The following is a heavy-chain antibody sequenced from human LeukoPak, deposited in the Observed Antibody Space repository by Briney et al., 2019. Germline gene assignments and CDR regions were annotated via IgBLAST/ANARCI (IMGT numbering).Heavy chain of an antibody. CDR1: GFTFSNYA. D-gene: IGHD3-22*01. Sequence: GGSLRLSCAASGFTFSNYAMSWVRQAPGKGLEWVSSISGSGGSTYYADSVKGRFTISRDNSKNTLFLQMNSLRAEDTAVYYCAKDPYYYDTSGYNGDYWGQGTLVTVSA. V-gene: IGHV3-23*01. J-gene: IGHJ4*02. CDR3: AKDPYYYDTSGYNGDY. CDR2: ISGSGGST.